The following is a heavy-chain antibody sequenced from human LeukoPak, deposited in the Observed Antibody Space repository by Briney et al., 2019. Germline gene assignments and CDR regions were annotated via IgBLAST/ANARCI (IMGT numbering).Heavy chain of an antibody. J-gene: IGHJ4*02. CDR2: IYYSGST. D-gene: IGHD5-12*01. V-gene: IGHV4-39*01. CDR1: GGSISSSSYC. CDR3: ARQDIVSRYFDY. Sequence: SETLSLTCTVSGGSISSSSYCWGWIRQPPGKGLEWIGSIYYSGSTYYNPSLKSRVTISVDTSKKQFSLKLSSATAADTAVYYCARQDIVSRYFDYWGQGTLVTVPS.